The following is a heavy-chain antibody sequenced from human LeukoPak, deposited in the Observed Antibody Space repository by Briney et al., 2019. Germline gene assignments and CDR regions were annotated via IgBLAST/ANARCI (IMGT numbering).Heavy chain of an antibody. J-gene: IGHJ4*02. CDR3: ARDPSNPTAFDY. Sequence: GGSLRLSCAASGFTVSRNYMSWVRQAPGRGLVWVSFINSGWNTHYADSVKGRFNISRDNSKNTLYLQMNSLRGEDTAVYYCARDPSNPTAFDYWGQGTLVTVSS. V-gene: IGHV3-66*02. CDR1: GFTVSRNY. CDR2: INSGWNT. D-gene: IGHD6-6*01.